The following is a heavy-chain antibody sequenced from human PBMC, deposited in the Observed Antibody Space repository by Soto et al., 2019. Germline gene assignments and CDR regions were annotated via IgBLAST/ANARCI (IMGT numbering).Heavy chain of an antibody. V-gene: IGHV1-18*01. D-gene: IGHD3-3*01. CDR1: GYTFTTSG. CDR2: ISTDNGNT. CDR3: ARDQGITTFGVYSMYYYGMDV. Sequence: QVHLVQSGAEVKKPGASVKVSCKASGYTFTTSGISWVRQAPGQGLEWMGWISTDNGNTNYAQHLQGRVSMTTDTSTSXGXMXXRRLRSDETAVYYCARDQGITTFGVYSMYYYGMDVWCQRTTFNVSS. J-gene: IGHJ6*02.